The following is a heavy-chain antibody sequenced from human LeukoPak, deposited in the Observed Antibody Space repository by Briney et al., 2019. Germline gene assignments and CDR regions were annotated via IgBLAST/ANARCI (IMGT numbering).Heavy chain of an antibody. J-gene: IGHJ4*02. CDR1: GFTVSSNY. V-gene: IGHV3-66*01. D-gene: IGHD6-19*01. CDR3: ARAPDSSGWYGARY. Sequence: PGGSLRLSCAASGFTVSSNYMSWVRQAPGKGLEWVSIIYSGGSTYYADSVRGRFTISRDNAKNSLYLQMNSLRAEDTAVYYCARAPDSSGWYGARYWGQGTLVTVSS. CDR2: IYSGGST.